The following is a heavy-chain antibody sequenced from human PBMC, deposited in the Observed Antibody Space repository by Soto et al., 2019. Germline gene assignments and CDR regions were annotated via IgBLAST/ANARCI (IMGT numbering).Heavy chain of an antibody. CDR1: GFTFSNAW. CDR3: TTGLGWVGFGMDV. Sequence: EVQLVESGGGLVKPGGSLRLSCAASGFTFSNAWMNWVRQAPGKGLEWVGRIKSKTDGGTTDYAEPVKGRFTISRDDSKNTLYLQMNSLKTEDTAVYYCTTGLGWVGFGMDVWGQGTTVTVSS. J-gene: IGHJ6*02. CDR2: IKSKTDGGTT. D-gene: IGHD3-10*01. V-gene: IGHV3-15*07.